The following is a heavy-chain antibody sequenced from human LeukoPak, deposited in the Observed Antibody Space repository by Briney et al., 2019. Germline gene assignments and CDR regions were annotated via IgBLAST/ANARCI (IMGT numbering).Heavy chain of an antibody. CDR1: GFTFSSYG. CDR3: AKDPWLGYCVSTACYGGHYFDN. V-gene: IGHV3-30*18. J-gene: IGHJ4*02. CDR2: ISYDGTKN. Sequence: GRSLRLSCAAFGFTFSSYGMHWVRQAPGKGLEWVAVISYDGTKNYYTDSVKGRFTISRDNSKNTLYLQMNSLRAEDTAVYFCAKDPWLGYCVSTACYGGHYFDNWGQGTLVTVSS. D-gene: IGHD2-2*01.